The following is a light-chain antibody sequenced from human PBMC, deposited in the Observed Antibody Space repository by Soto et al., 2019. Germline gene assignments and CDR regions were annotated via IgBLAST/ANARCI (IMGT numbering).Light chain of an antibody. Sequence: DLQMTQSPSSLSASVGDRVTISCRASQSISVYLNWYQQKPGKAPKLLIYAASSLQSGVPSRFGGSGSGTHFTLTISSLQPEDFATYYCHQSYGTPYTFGQGTKLQIK. V-gene: IGKV1-39*01. CDR1: QSISVY. J-gene: IGKJ2*01. CDR3: HQSYGTPYT. CDR2: AAS.